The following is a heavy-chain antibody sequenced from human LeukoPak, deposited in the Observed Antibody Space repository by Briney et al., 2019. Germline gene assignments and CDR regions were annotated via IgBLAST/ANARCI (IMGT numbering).Heavy chain of an antibody. CDR3: ARTEGYCSSTSCYTEAFDI. D-gene: IGHD2-2*02. CDR2: IYPGDSDT. J-gene: IGHJ3*02. V-gene: IGHV5-51*01. Sequence: GESLKISCKGSGYSFTSYRIGWVRRMPGKGLEWMGIIYPGDSDTRYSPSFQGQVTISADKSISTAYLQWSSLKASDTAMYYCARTEGYCSSTSCYTEAFDIWGQGTMVTVSS. CDR1: GYSFTSYR.